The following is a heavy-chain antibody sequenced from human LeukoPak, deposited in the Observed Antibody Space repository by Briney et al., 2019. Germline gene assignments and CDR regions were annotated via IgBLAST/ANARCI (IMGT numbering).Heavy chain of an antibody. CDR2: ISYDGSNK. CDR3: AEDSGSSWLLYDAFDI. D-gene: IGHD6-13*01. V-gene: IGHV3-30*18. J-gene: IGHJ3*02. CDR1: GFTFSSYG. Sequence: PGGSLRLSCAASGFTFSSYGMHWVRQAPGKGLEWVAVISYDGSNKYYADSVKGRFTISRDNSKNTLYLQMNSLRAEDTAVYYCAEDSGSSWLLYDAFDIWGQGTMVTVSS.